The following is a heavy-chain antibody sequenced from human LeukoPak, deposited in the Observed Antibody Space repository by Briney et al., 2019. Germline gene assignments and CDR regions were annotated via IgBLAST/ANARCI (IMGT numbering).Heavy chain of an antibody. CDR2: IYYSGST. D-gene: IGHD5-12*01. CDR3: ARLVATTGEAY. J-gene: IGHJ4*02. Sequence: KPSETLSLTCTVSGGSISSGGYYWSWIRQHPGKGLEWIGYIYYSGSTYYNPSLKSRVTISVDTSKNQFSLKLSSVTAADTAVYYCARLVATTGEAYWGQGTLVTVSS. V-gene: IGHV4-39*01. CDR1: GGSISSGGYY.